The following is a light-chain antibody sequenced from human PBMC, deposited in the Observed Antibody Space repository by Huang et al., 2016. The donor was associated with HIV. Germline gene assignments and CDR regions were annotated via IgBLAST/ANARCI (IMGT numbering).Light chain of an antibody. Sequence: DIVLTQSPDSLAVSMGERATINCRSSQSVYYSSNSKNYLAWFQQKPGQAPRLLIYWASVREAGVPDRFTGSGSGTDFTLTISTLEAEDAAVYYCQQYYSIPQTFGQGTKVEI. CDR3: QQYYSIPQT. CDR2: WAS. J-gene: IGKJ1*01. CDR1: QSVYYSSNSKNY. V-gene: IGKV4-1*01.